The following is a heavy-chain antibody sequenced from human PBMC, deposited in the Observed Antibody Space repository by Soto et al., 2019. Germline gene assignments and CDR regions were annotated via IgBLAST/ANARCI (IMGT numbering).Heavy chain of an antibody. D-gene: IGHD5-12*01. Sequence: SVKVSCKASGGTFSSFGISWVRQAPGQGREWMGGIIPVFGRPNYAQRFRGRLTITADESTNTSYMELIDLTSEDTAVYYCAREASGYDFWGQGTQVTVSS. J-gene: IGHJ1*01. CDR3: AREASGYDF. CDR1: GGTFSSFG. V-gene: IGHV1-69*13. CDR2: IIPVFGRP.